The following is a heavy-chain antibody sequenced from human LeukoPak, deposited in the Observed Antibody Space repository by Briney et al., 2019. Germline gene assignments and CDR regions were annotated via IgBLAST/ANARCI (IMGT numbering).Heavy chain of an antibody. Sequence: PGGSLRLSCAASGFTFSSYWMTWVRQAPGKGLEWVANINQDGSERYSVDSAKGRFTISRDNAKNSLYLQMNSLRAEDTALYYCAQSRTYYYDSSGYYFSYWGQGTLVTVSS. J-gene: IGHJ4*02. V-gene: IGHV3-7*03. D-gene: IGHD3-22*01. CDR1: GFTFSSYW. CDR3: AQSRTYYYDSSGYYFSY. CDR2: INQDGSER.